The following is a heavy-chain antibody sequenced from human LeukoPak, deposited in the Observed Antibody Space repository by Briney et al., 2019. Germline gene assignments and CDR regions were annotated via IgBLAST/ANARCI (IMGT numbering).Heavy chain of an antibody. CDR3: ASKEYYYYGMDV. Sequence: SGTLSLTCAVSGGSSSSSNWWNWVRQPPGKGLEWIGEIDHSGRTNYNPSLRSRVTISVDKSKNQISLKLSSVTAADTAVYYCASKEYYYYGMDVWGQGTTVTVSS. CDR1: GGSSSSSNW. V-gene: IGHV4-4*02. J-gene: IGHJ6*01. CDR2: IDHSGRT.